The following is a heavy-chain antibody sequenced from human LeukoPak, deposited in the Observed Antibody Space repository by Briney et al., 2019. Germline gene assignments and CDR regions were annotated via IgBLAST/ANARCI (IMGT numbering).Heavy chain of an antibody. CDR3: ARGRSCYYGSGSYSLHYYYYYMDV. V-gene: IGHV1-18*01. D-gene: IGHD3-10*01. CDR1: GYTFTSYG. Sequence: ASVTVSCKASGYTFTSYGISWVRQAPGQGLEWMGWISAYNGNTNYAQKLQGRVTMTTDASTSTAYMELRSLRSDDTAVYYCARGRSCYYGSGSYSLHYYYYYMDVWGKGTTVTVSS. J-gene: IGHJ6*03. CDR2: ISAYNGNT.